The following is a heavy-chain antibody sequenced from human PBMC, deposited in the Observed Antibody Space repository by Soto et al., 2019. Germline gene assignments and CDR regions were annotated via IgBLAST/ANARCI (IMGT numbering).Heavy chain of an antibody. CDR1: GGTFSNYA. J-gene: IGHJ6*02. D-gene: IGHD2-2*01. CDR2: IIPIVGTG. V-gene: IGHV1-69*01. CDR3: ARVVILVPTASTHYYYHMDV. Sequence: QVQLVQSGAEVRKPGSSVTVSCKASGGTFSNYAISWVRQAPGQGLEWMGGIIPIVGTGSYAQKFQGRVTITADEPTTTAYMELTSLRFEHTAVHYCARVVILVPTASTHYYYHMDVWGPGTTVTVSS.